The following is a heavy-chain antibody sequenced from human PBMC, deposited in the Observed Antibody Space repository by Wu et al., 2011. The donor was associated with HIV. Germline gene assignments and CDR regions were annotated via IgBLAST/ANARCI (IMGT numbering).Heavy chain of an antibody. V-gene: IGHV1-18*01. CDR2: ISTYSGNT. CDR1: GYTFTTSG. Sequence: QVQLVQSGAEVKKPGASVKVSCKASGYTFTTSGVSWVRQAPGQGLEWMGWISTYSGNTKYAQRLQGRVTMTTDTPANTAYMELRSLRSDDTAVYYCARDESGSSSFYGMDVWGPRDRRSPSSS. J-gene: IGHJ6*01. D-gene: IGHD1-26*01. CDR3: ARDESGSSSFYGMDV.